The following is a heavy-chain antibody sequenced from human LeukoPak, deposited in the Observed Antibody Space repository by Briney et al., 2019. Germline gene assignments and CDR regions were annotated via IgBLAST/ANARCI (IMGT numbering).Heavy chain of an antibody. CDR3: VRIVYSSGWHWFDP. J-gene: IGHJ5*02. D-gene: IGHD6-19*01. Sequence: PGGSLRLSCSASGFTFSSYAMHWVRQAPGKGLEYVSAISSNGGSTYYADSVKGRFTISRDNSKNTLYLQMSSLRAEDTAVYYCVRIVYSSGWHWFDPWGQGTLVTVSS. V-gene: IGHV3-64D*08. CDR1: GFTFSSYA. CDR2: ISSNGGST.